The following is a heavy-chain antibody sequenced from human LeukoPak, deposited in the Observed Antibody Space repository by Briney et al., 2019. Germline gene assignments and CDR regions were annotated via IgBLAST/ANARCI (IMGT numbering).Heavy chain of an antibody. Sequence: PGGSLRLSCAASGFTFSSYGMHWVRQAPGKGLEWVAVIWYDGSNKYYADSVKGRFTISRDNSKNTLYLQMNSLRAEDTAVYFCARGVVDYGFDYWGQGPLVTVSS. CDR1: GFTFSSYG. V-gene: IGHV3-33*01. CDR3: ARGVVDYGFDY. D-gene: IGHD4-17*01. J-gene: IGHJ4*02. CDR2: IWYDGSNK.